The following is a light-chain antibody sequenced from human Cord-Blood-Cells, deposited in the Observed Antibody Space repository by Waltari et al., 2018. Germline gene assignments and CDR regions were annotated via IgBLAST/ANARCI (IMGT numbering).Light chain of an antibody. CDR1: SSDVGGYNY. Sequence: QSALTQPASVSGSPGQSITISCTGTSSDVGGYNYVYWYQQHPGKAPKLMIYEVSNRPSGVSNRVSGSKSGNTASLTISGLQAEDEADYYCSSYTSSSTLYVFGTGTKVTVL. CDR2: EVS. CDR3: SSYTSSSTLYV. J-gene: IGLJ1*01. V-gene: IGLV2-14*01.